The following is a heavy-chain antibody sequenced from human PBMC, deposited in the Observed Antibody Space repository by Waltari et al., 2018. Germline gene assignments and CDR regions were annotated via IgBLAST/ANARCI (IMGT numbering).Heavy chain of an antibody. D-gene: IGHD2-21*01. V-gene: IGHV4-30-2*01. CDR1: GGSISSGGYS. CDR3: ARNAVDCGGDCYPGAFDI. J-gene: IGHJ3*02. Sequence: QLQLQESGSGLVKPSQTLSLTCAVSGGSISSGGYSWSWIRQPPGKGLEWIGYIYHSGSTYYNPSLKSRVTISVDRSKNQFSLKLSSVTAADTAVYYCARNAVDCGGDCYPGAFDIWGQGTMVTVSS. CDR2: IYHSGST.